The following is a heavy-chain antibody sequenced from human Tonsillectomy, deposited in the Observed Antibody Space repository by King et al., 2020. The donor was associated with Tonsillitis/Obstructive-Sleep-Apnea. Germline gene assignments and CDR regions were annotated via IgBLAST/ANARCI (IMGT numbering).Heavy chain of an antibody. CDR2: MNPNSGNT. J-gene: IGHJ6*03. CDR3: ASEVPSDFWSGYYYYYYYYMDV. CDR1: GYTFTSYD. V-gene: IGHV1-8*01. Sequence: VQLVESGAEVKKPGASVKVSCKASGYTFTSYDINWVRQATGQGLEWMGWMNPNSGNTGYAQKFQGRVTMTRNTSISTAYMEMSSLRSEDTAVYYCASEVPSDFWSGYYYYYYYYMDVWGKGTTVTVSS. D-gene: IGHD3-3*01.